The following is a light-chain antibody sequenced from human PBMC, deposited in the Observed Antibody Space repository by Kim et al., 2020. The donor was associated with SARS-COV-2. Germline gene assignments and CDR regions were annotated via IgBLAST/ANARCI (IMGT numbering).Light chain of an antibody. V-gene: IGKV1-16*01. J-gene: IGKJ2*02. Sequence: SAFVGYRVTITCRASQDIKYYVSWFQQKPGKAPKSLIYAASTVQSGVPSRFSGSGSGTDFTLTITSLQPEDSATYYCQQYGNYPCTFGQGTKLEI. CDR2: AAS. CDR3: QQYGNYPCT. CDR1: QDIKYY.